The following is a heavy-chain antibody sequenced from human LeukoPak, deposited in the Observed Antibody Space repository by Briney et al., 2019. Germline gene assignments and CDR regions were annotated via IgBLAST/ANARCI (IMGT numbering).Heavy chain of an antibody. Sequence: GRSLRLSCAASGFTFDDYAMHWVQQAPGKGLEWVSGISWNSGSIGYADSVKGRFTISRDNAKNSPYLQMNSLRAEDTALYYCAKGYSGYDCFDYWGQGTLVTVSS. J-gene: IGHJ4*02. V-gene: IGHV3-9*01. D-gene: IGHD5-12*01. CDR2: ISWNSGSI. CDR1: GFTFDDYA. CDR3: AKGYSGYDCFDY.